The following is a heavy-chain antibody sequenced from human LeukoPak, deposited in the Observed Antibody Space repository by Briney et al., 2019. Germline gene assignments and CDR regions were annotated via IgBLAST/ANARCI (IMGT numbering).Heavy chain of an antibody. Sequence: ASVKVSCKASGYLFNTYGMNWVRQAPGQGLEWMGWIGTYNGSANYAQKFQGRVTMTTDTSTSTAYMQLRSLRSDDTAVYFCARGDIMTGSFFDYWGQETLVTVSS. V-gene: IGHV1-18*01. CDR1: GYLFNTYG. CDR3: ARGDIMTGSFFDY. J-gene: IGHJ4*02. CDR2: IGTYNGSA. D-gene: IGHD3-9*01.